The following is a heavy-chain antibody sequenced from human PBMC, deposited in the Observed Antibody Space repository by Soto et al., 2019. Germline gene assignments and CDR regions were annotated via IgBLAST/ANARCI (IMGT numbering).Heavy chain of an antibody. CDR3: AKFGMATTKRSPPYYIDY. J-gene: IGHJ4*02. CDR1: GFTFSSYA. D-gene: IGHD1-1*01. Sequence: EVQVLESGGGLVQPGGYLRLSCAASGFTFSSYAMSWVRQAPVKGLEWVSSISGIGGGTYYADSVKGRFTFSRDNSKNTLYLQMNSLRAEDTAVYYCAKFGMATTKRSPPYYIDYWGQGALVTVSS. V-gene: IGHV3-23*01. CDR2: ISGIGGGT.